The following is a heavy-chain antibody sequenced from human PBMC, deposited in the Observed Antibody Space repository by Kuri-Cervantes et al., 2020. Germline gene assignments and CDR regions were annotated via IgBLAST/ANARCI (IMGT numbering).Heavy chain of an antibody. CDR3: ARYAEYDTGHEDY. CDR2: ISYDGSNK. D-gene: IGHD1-14*01. Sequence: GGSLRLSCAAAGFTFSSYAMHWVRQAPCKGLEWVAVISYDGSNKYYADSVKGRFTISRDNSKNTLYLQMDSLRPEDTAFYYCARYAEYDTGHEDYWGQGTLVTVSS. V-gene: IGHV3-30-3*01. CDR1: GFTFSSYA. J-gene: IGHJ4*02.